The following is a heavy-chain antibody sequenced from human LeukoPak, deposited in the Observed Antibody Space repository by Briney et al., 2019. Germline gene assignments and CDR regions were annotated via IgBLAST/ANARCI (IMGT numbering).Heavy chain of an antibody. Sequence: ASVKVSCKASGYTFTSYYMHWVRQAPGQGLEWMGRINPNSGGTNYAQKFQGRVTMTRDTSISTAYMELSRLRSDDTAVYYCARLESYEGIDYWGQGTLVTVSS. CDR2: INPNSGGT. J-gene: IGHJ4*02. V-gene: IGHV1-2*06. CDR3: ARLESYEGIDY. D-gene: IGHD1-1*01. CDR1: GYTFTSYY.